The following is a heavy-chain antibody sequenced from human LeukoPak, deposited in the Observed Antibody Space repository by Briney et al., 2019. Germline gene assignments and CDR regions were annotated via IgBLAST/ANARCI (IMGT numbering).Heavy chain of an antibody. CDR1: GYTFTGYY. CDR2: INPNSGGT. D-gene: IGHD1-26*01. V-gene: IGHV1-2*02. Sequence: ASVKVSCKAFGYTFTGYYMHWVRQAPGQGLEWMGWINPNSGGTNYAQKFQGRVTMTRDTSISIAYMELNRLRSDDTAVYYCARGGATTMMLGSGDYWGQGTLVTVSS. J-gene: IGHJ4*02. CDR3: ARGGATTMMLGSGDY.